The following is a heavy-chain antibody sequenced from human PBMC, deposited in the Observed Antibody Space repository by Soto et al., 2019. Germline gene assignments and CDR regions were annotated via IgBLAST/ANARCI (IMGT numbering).Heavy chain of an antibody. J-gene: IGHJ5*02. CDR2: INAGNGNT. Sequence: ASVKVSCKASGYTFTSYAMHWVRQAPGQRLEWMGWINAGNGNTKYSQKFQGRVTITRDTSASTAYMELSSLRSEDTAVYYCARDPQRRSQHNWFDPWGQGTLVTVSS. V-gene: IGHV1-3*01. CDR1: GYTFTSYA. CDR3: ARDPQRRSQHNWFDP.